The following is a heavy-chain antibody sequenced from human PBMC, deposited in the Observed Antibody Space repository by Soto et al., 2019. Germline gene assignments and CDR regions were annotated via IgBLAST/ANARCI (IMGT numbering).Heavy chain of an antibody. J-gene: IGHJ4*02. Sequence: SETLSLTCALSGDSVSSKSAGWNWIRQSPSRGLEWLGRTYYRSKWYSEYAVSVKARITINPDTSKNQFSLQLNSVPPEDTALYYCARAGQWLFDFWGQGTLVTVSS. CDR2: TYYRSKWYS. D-gene: IGHD6-19*01. CDR1: GDSVSSKSAG. CDR3: ARAGQWLFDF. V-gene: IGHV6-1*01.